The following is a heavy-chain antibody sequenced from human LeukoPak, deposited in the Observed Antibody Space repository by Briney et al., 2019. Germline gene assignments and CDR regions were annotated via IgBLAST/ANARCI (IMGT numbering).Heavy chain of an antibody. V-gene: IGHV3-21*01. Sequence: GGTLRLSCAASGVTFSSYSMNWGRKAQGKGLEGLSSISSSSSYIYYADSVKGRFTISRDNAKNSLYLQMNSLRAEDTAVYYCARDLQGSDWFDPWGQGTLVTVSS. CDR3: ARDLQGSDWFDP. J-gene: IGHJ5*02. CDR2: ISSSSSYI. CDR1: GVTFSSYS.